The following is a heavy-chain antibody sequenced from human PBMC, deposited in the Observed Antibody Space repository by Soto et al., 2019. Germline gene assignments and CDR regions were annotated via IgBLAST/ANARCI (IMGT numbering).Heavy chain of an antibody. Sequence: SETLSLTGTVSGGSISSYYWSWILQPPWKGLEWIGYIYYSGSTNYNPSLKSRVTISVDTSKNQFSLKLSSVTAADTAVYYCAKPLPPFGSRGQGTPVTVS. CDR1: GGSISSYY. CDR2: IYYSGST. J-gene: IGHJ4*02. CDR3: AKPLPPFGS. V-gene: IGHV4-59*08.